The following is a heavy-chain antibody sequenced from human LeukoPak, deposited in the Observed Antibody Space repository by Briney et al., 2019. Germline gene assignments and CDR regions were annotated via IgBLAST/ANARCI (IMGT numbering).Heavy chain of an antibody. Sequence: PSETLSLTCAVSGYSISSGYYWGWIRQPQGKGLEWIGSIYQSGSTYYNPSLKSRVTISVDTSKNQFSLKLSSVTATDTAVYYCAGGVLGRYDYWGQGILVTVSS. J-gene: IGHJ4*02. CDR1: GYSISSGYY. D-gene: IGHD2-8*02. CDR3: AGGVLGRYDY. V-gene: IGHV4-38-2*01. CDR2: IYQSGST.